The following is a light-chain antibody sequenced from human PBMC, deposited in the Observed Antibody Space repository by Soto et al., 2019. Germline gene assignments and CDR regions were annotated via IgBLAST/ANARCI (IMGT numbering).Light chain of an antibody. CDR3: SSYTSSSIFYV. J-gene: IGLJ1*01. Sequence: QSVLTQPASVSGSPGQSITISCTGTSSDVGGYNYVSWYQQHPGKAPKLMIYDVSNRPSGVSNRFSGSKSGNTASLTISGLQAEDEADYYCSSYTSSSIFYVFGTGPKVTVL. CDR2: DVS. CDR1: SSDVGGYNY. V-gene: IGLV2-14*01.